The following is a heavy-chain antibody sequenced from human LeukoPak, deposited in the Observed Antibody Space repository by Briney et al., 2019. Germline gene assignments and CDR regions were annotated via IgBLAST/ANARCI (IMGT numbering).Heavy chain of an antibody. CDR3: AEEEGDAFFSGTAGFDS. Sequence: QTGGSLRLSCAASAYRLSFWWIHWVRQVPGKGPVWISRVNSDESDITYADSVKGRFTISRDNAKNTLYLLMNNVRVDDTAVYYCAEEEGDAFFSGTAGFDSWGQGTVVTVSS. CDR2: VNSDESDI. J-gene: IGHJ5*01. D-gene: IGHD1-1*01. CDR1: AYRLSFWW. V-gene: IGHV3-74*03.